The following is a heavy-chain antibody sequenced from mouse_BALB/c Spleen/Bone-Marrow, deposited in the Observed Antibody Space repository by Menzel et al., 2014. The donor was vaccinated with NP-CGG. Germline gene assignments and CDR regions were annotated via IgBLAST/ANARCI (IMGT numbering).Heavy chain of an antibody. J-gene: IGHJ1*01. Sequence: QVQLKDSGPGLVAPSQSLSITCTVSGFSLTSYGVHWVRQSPGKGLEWLGVIWSGGSTDYNAAFISRLSISKDNSKSQVFFKMNSLQANDTAIYYCARKRYGGYFDVWGAGTTVTVSS. CDR1: GFSLTSYG. CDR2: IWSGGST. CDR3: ARKRYGGYFDV. D-gene: IGHD2-14*01. V-gene: IGHV2-2*02.